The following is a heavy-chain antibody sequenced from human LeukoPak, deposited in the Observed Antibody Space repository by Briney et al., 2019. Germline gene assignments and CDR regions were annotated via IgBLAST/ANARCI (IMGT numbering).Heavy chain of an antibody. D-gene: IGHD5-18*01. J-gene: IGHJ3*02. Sequence: PSETLSLTCTVSGGSISSSSYYWGWIRQPPGKGLEWIGSIYYSGSTYYNPSLKSRVTISVDTSKNQFSLKLSSVTAADTAVYYCARDLGPGTLWGFDIWGQGTMVTVSS. CDR1: GGSISSSSYY. CDR2: IYYSGST. V-gene: IGHV4-39*07. CDR3: ARDLGPGTLWGFDI.